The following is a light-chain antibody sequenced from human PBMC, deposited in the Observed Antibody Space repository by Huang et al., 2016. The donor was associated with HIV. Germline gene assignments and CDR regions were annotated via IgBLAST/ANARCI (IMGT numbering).Light chain of an antibody. J-gene: IGKJ2*01. CDR2: GAS. V-gene: IGKV3-11*01. CDR1: QSVSKY. CDR3: QQRDNWPPMYT. Sequence: EIVLTQSPDTLSLSPGERATLSCRASQSVSKYLAWYQQKPGQSPRLLIYGASNRAAGIPAMFSGSGSGTDFTLSISSLEPEDFAVYYCQQRDNWPPMYTFGQGTKLEIK.